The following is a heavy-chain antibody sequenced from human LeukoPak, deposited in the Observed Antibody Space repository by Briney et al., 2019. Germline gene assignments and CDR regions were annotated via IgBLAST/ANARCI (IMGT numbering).Heavy chain of an antibody. Sequence: SVQVSCKTSGYRFNVYDILWVRQAPGHGLDYVGWISTYSGRANYAQKFQGRVSVITDTSTSTAYLELTNLTSSDTGLYYCARADGTNSGTNAFDVWGLGTMVTVSS. CDR2: ISTYSGRA. CDR3: ARADGTNSGTNAFDV. D-gene: IGHD4-23*01. J-gene: IGHJ3*01. V-gene: IGHV1-18*01. CDR1: GYRFNVYD.